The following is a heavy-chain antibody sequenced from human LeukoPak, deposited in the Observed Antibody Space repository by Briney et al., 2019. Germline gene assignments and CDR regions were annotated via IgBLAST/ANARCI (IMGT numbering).Heavy chain of an antibody. Sequence: PSETLSLTCTVSGGPISSYYWSWIRQPPGKGLEWIGYIYTSGSTNYNPSLKSRVTISVDTSKNQFSLKLSSVTAADTAVYYCARHGPPPGSWFDPWGQGTLVTVPS. CDR3: ARHGPPPGSWFDP. V-gene: IGHV4-4*09. CDR2: IYTSGST. J-gene: IGHJ5*02. CDR1: GGPISSYY. D-gene: IGHD5-24*01.